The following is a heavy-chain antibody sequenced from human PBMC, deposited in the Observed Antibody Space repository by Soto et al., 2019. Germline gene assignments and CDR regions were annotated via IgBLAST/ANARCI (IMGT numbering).Heavy chain of an antibody. Sequence: ASVKVSCKASGYTFTSYYMHWVRQAPGQGLEWMGIINPSGGSTSYAQKFQGRVTMTRDTSTSTVYMELSSLRSEDTAVYYCARDPYCGGDCYSSPKYYFDYWGQGTLVTVSS. V-gene: IGHV1-46*01. D-gene: IGHD2-21*02. CDR3: ARDPYCGGDCYSSPKYYFDY. CDR1: GYTFTSYY. CDR2: INPSGGST. J-gene: IGHJ4*02.